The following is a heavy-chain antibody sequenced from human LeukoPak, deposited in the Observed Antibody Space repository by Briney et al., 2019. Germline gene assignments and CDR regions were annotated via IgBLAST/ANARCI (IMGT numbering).Heavy chain of an antibody. D-gene: IGHD3-9*01. Sequence: GGSLRLSCAASGFTFSLYWMNWVRRAPGKGLEWVANIKQDGSEKNYVDSVKGRFTISRDNAKNSLYLQMNNLRVEDTAMYYCAGGTGFIIKDWGQGTLVTVFS. CDR2: IKQDGSEK. CDR3: AGGTGFIIKD. J-gene: IGHJ4*02. CDR1: GFTFSLYW. V-gene: IGHV3-7*03.